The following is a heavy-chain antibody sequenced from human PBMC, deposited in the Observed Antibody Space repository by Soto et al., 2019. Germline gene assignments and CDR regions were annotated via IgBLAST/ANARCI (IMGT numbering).Heavy chain of an antibody. D-gene: IGHD3-16*01. CDR3: GKDWERATMSHFFVLEV. V-gene: IGHV3-30*18. CDR2: ISHDGSET. CDR1: GFTFRSYG. Sequence: QVQLVESGGGVVQPGRSLRLSCAASGFTFRSYGMHWVRQAPGKGLDWVAVISHDGSETYYADSLKGRFTILRDNSENPXARQMNSVRPEDTAVYYCGKDWERATMSHFFVLEVWGQGTTVTVSS. J-gene: IGHJ6*02.